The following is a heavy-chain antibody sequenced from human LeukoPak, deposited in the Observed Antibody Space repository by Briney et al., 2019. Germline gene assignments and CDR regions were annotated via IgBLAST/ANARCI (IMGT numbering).Heavy chain of an antibody. J-gene: IGHJ3*02. V-gene: IGHV4-4*02. CDR2: IYHSGST. Sequence: SETLSLTCAASGGSISSSNWWSRVRQPPGKGLEWIGEIYHSGSTNYNPSLKSRVTISVDKSKNQFSLKLSSVTAADTAVYYCASYLDYYDSSGYYLRDAFDIWGQGTMVTVSS. CDR3: ASYLDYYDSSGYYLRDAFDI. D-gene: IGHD3-22*01. CDR1: GGSISSSNW.